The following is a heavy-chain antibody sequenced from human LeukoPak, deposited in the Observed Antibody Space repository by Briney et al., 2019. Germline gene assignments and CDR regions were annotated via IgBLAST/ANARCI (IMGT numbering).Heavy chain of an antibody. CDR2: ISYDGSNK. Sequence: GGSLRLSCAASGFTFSSYAMHWVRQAPGKGLEWVAVISYDGSNKYYADSVKGRFTISRDNSKNTLYLQMNSLGAEDTAVYYCAREGGDCTNGVCYSFDYWGQGTLVTVSS. D-gene: IGHD2-8*01. J-gene: IGHJ4*02. V-gene: IGHV3-30-3*01. CDR3: AREGGDCTNGVCYSFDY. CDR1: GFTFSSYA.